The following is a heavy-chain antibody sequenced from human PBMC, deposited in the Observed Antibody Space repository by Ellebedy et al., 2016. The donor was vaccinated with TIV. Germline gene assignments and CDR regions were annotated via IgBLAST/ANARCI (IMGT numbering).Heavy chain of an antibody. V-gene: IGHV3-7*01. CDR1: GFTFSSYA. Sequence: GESLKISCAASGFTFSSYAMSWVRQAPGKGLEWVANIKEDGSEKYYGDSVKGRFTISRDNARNSLYLQMKSLRADDVAVYYCGRDVPSDYWGQGTLVTVSP. J-gene: IGHJ4*02. CDR2: IKEDGSEK. CDR3: GRDVPSDY.